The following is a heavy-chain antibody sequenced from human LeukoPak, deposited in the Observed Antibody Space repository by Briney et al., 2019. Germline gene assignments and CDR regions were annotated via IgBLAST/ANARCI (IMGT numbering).Heavy chain of an antibody. CDR3: ARGGRGWGSYTVAYAFDI. CDR2: IYDSETT. D-gene: IGHD3-16*01. J-gene: IGHJ3*02. CDR1: GYSISSGYY. Sequence: SETLSLTCSVSGYSISSGYYWGWIRQPPGKGLEWIGSIYDSETTYYNPSLKSRVTISVDTSKNQFSLKLSSVTAADTAVYYCARGGRGWGSYTVAYAFDIWGQGTMVTVSS. V-gene: IGHV4-38-2*02.